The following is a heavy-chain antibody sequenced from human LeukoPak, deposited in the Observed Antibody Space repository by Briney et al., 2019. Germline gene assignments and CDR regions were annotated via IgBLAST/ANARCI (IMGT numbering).Heavy chain of an antibody. D-gene: IGHD2-8*01. V-gene: IGHV1-2*06. CDR2: INPNGGDT. CDR3: ARSAEHCNNGVCFTDYYMDV. Sequence: ASVKVSCKAFGHTFSGSYIHWLRQSPGQGLEWLGRINPNGGDTNYAQNLHGRVTMTRDMSITTAYMELNSLTSDDTAVYFCARSAEHCNNGVCFTDYYMDVWGKGTTVTVSS. J-gene: IGHJ6*03. CDR1: GHTFSGSY.